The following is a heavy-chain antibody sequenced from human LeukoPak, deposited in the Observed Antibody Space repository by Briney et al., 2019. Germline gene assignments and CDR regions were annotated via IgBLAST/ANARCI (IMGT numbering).Heavy chain of an antibody. Sequence: SETLSLTCTVSGGSMSTNTYYWGWIRQPPGKGLEWIGSIYNSGSTYYNPSLKSRVTISVDTSKNQFSLRLSSVTAADAAVYYCASNYYYDSSGYDFDYWGQGTLVTVSS. D-gene: IGHD3-22*01. J-gene: IGHJ4*02. CDR1: GGSMSTNTYY. CDR3: ASNYYYDSSGYDFDY. V-gene: IGHV4-39*01. CDR2: IYNSGST.